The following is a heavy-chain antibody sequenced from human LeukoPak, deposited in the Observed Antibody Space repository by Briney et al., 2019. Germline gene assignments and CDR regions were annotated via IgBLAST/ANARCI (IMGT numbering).Heavy chain of an antibody. CDR2: ISGSGGST. Sequence: GGSLRLSCAASGFTFSSYAMSWVRQAPGKGLEWVSVISGSGGSTYYADSVKGRFTISRDNSKNTLYLQMNSLRAEDTAVYYCAKRVVSNWYFDLWGRGTLVTVSS. CDR3: AKRVVSNWYFDL. V-gene: IGHV3-23*01. D-gene: IGHD3-22*01. J-gene: IGHJ2*01. CDR1: GFTFSSYA.